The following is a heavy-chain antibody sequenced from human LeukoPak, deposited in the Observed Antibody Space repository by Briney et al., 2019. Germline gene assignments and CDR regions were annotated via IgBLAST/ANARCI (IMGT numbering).Heavy chain of an antibody. V-gene: IGHV1-2*02. Sequence: GASVTDTCKATRYTYTGYYLHWVRQAPGQGLEWMGWINPNSGDTNYAQNFQGRVTMTRDTSISTAYMDLSRLKFDDTALYYCARVLGKPDWGQGRLVSVSS. CDR1: RYTYTGYY. J-gene: IGHJ4*02. D-gene: IGHD2-8*01. CDR2: INPNSGDT. CDR3: ARVLGKPD.